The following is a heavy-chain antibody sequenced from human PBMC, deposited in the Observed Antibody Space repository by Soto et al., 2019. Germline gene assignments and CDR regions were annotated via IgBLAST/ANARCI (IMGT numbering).Heavy chain of an antibody. CDR3: ATARHFKNSRARYGFDY. J-gene: IGHJ4*02. V-gene: IGHV4-59*01. Sequence: SLTCTVSGGSISSYYWNWIRQPPGKGLEWIGYIYDSGSTNYNPSLKSRVTISVDTSKNQFSLKLNSVTAADTAVYYCATARHFKNSRARYGFDYWGQGTLVTVSS. CDR1: GGSISSYY. D-gene: IGHD1-20*01. CDR2: IYDSGST.